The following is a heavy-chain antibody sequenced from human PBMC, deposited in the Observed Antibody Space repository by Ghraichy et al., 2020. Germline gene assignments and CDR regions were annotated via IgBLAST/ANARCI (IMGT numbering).Heavy chain of an antibody. D-gene: IGHD1-26*01. CDR3: ARDVGATWNAFDI. CDR1: GGSISSGGYY. J-gene: IGHJ3*02. V-gene: IGHV4-31*03. Sequence: SETLSLTCTVSGGSISSGGYYWSWIRQHPGKGLEWIGYIYYSGSTYYNPSLKSRVTISVDTSKNQFSLKLSSVTAADTAVYYCARDVGATWNAFDIWGQGTMVTVSS. CDR2: IYYSGST.